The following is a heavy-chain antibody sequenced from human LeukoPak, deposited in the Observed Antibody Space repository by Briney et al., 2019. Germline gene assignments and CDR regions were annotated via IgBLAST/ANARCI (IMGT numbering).Heavy chain of an antibody. CDR3: ARLKDDVTKLGY. D-gene: IGHD2-8*01. V-gene: IGHV3-7*01. Sequence: PGGSLRLSCAGSGFTFGRYWMSWVRQAPGKGLEWVASINQGGSRLHYLDSVTGRFIISRDDAQNSLFLQMPRLRVDDTAVYYCARLKDDVTKLGYWGQGTLVSVSS. CDR2: INQGGSRL. CDR1: GFTFGRYW. J-gene: IGHJ4*02.